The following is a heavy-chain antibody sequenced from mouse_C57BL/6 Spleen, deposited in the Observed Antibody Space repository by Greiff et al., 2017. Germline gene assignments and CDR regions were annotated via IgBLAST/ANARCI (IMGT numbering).Heavy chain of an antibody. D-gene: IGHD2-4*01. CDR2: IWSGGST. CDR3: ARNSNYDYDGWFAY. V-gene: IGHV2-2*01. CDR1: GFSLTSYG. J-gene: IGHJ3*01. Sequence: VQLQQSGPGLVQPSQSLSITCTVSGFSLTSYGVHWVRQSPGKGLEWLGVIWSGGSTDYNAAFISRLSISKDNSKSQVFFKMNSLQADDTAIYYCARNSNYDYDGWFAYWGQGTLVTVSA.